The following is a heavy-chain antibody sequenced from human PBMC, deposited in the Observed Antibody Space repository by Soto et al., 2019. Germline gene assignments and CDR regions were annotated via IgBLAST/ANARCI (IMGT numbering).Heavy chain of an antibody. J-gene: IGHJ4*02. V-gene: IGHV1-69*06. CDR1: GGDFNSYS. Sequence: QVQLVQSGAEVKRPGSSVRVSCKASGGDFNSYSLNWVRQAPGQGLEWIGEIIPMYETTEYSQRFQCTVTITADKSTSTAYMELNSLRFDDTAVYYCARSFYTGSGGPFDYWGQGTLVTVSS. CDR2: IIPMYETT. D-gene: IGHD1-26*01. CDR3: ARSFYTGSGGPFDY.